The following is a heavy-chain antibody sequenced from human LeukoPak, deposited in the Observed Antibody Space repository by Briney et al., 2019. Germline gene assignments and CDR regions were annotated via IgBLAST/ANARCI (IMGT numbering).Heavy chain of an antibody. J-gene: IGHJ4*02. D-gene: IGHD3-10*01. CDR2: ISGSGGST. CDR1: GFTFSSDG. Sequence: PGGSLRLSCAASGFTFSSDGMSWVRQAPGKGLEWVSAISGSGGSTYYADSVKGRFTISRDNSKNTLYLQMNSLRAEDTAVYYCAAAGSRGSGSYYLDYWGQGTLVTVSS. V-gene: IGHV3-23*01. CDR3: AAAGSRGSGSYYLDY.